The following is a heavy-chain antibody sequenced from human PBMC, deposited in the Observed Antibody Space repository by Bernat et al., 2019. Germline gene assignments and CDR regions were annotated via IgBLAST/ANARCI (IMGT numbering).Heavy chain of an antibody. D-gene: IGHD6-25*01. V-gene: IGHV3-30*04. CDR1: GFTFSDYS. CDR2: VSYDGRNK. J-gene: IGHJ6*02. CDR3: VRDGAALYYYHGMDV. Sequence: VQLVESGGGVVQPGRSLRLPCVASGFTFSDYSLHWVRQAPGKGLEWGAVVSYDGRNKYYADSMQARFIISRDDSEDTLYLQMDSLKSEDTAVYYCVRDGAALYYYHGMDVWGRGTTVTVSS.